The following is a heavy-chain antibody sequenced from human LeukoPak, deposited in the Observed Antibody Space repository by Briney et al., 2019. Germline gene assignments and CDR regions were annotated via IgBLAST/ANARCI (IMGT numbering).Heavy chain of an antibody. Sequence: SETLSLTCTVSGGSISSYYWSWIRQPPGKGLEWIGYIYYSGSTNYNPSLKSRVTISVDTSKNQFSLKLSSVTAADTAVYYCARGGGYGDWFDPWGQGTLVTVSS. CDR3: ARGGGYGDWFDP. V-gene: IGHV4-59*01. D-gene: IGHD5-12*01. J-gene: IGHJ5*02. CDR2: IYYSGST. CDR1: GGSISSYY.